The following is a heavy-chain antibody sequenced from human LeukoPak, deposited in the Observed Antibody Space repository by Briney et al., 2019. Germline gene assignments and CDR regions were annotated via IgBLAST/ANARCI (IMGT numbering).Heavy chain of an antibody. CDR2: ISSSSSTI. CDR3: ARDSLSIAAAGPAEYFQH. Sequence: GGSLRLSCAASGFTFSSYSMNWVRQAPGKGLEWVSYISSSSSTIYYADSVKGRFTISRDNAKNSLYLQMNSLRAEDTAVYYCARDSLSIAAAGPAEYFQHWGQGTLVTVSS. J-gene: IGHJ1*01. CDR1: GFTFSSYS. V-gene: IGHV3-48*01. D-gene: IGHD6-13*01.